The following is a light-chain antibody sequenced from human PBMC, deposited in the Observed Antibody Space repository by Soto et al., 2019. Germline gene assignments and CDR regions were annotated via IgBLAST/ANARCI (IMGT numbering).Light chain of an antibody. CDR2: WAS. CDR3: QQYYTPPWT. V-gene: IGKV4-1*01. Sequence: DIVMTQSPDSLAVSLGERATINCKSSQSVLYSSNNKNYLAWYQQKPGQPPKLLIYWASTRESGVPDRFSGSGSGTDFTLTNSSLQAEDVAVYYCQQYYTPPWTFGQGTKVDIK. CDR1: QSVLYSSNNKNY. J-gene: IGKJ1*01.